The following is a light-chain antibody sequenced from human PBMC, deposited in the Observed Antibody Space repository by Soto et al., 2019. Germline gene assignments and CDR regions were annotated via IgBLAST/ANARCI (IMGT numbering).Light chain of an antibody. CDR3: ATWDDSLNGQV. J-gene: IGLJ2*01. CDR2: YDD. V-gene: IGLV1-36*01. CDR1: SSNIRNNA. Sequence: QSLLTQPPSVSGAPRQSVTISCSGSSSNIRNNAVNWYQQFPGKAPKLLIYYDDLLPSGVSARFSGSKSGTSASLAISGLQSEDEADYYCATWDDSLNGQVFGGGTKLTVL.